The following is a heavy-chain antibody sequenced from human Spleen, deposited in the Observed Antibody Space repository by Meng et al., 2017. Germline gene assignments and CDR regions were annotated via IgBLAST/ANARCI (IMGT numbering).Heavy chain of an antibody. D-gene: IGHD7-27*01. V-gene: IGHV6-1*01. CDR3: AREEQQLSGVRGFNC. J-gene: IGHJ4*02. Sequence: QVQLQQSGPGLVKPSQTLSLTCSISGDSVSSNRAAWNWIRQSPSRGLEWLGRTYYRSKWFNDYAPSLKGRIIINPDTSRNQFSLQLNSVTPEDTAVFYCAREEQQLSGVRGFNCWGQGTLVTVSS. CDR1: GDSVSSNRAA. CDR2: TYYRSKWFN.